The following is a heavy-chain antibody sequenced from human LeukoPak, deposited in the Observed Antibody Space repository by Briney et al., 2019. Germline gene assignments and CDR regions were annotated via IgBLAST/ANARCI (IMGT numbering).Heavy chain of an antibody. CDR2: TYYRSKLYN. CDR3: ARDRAGIAVAGQTNYYYYGMDV. Sequence: SQTLSLTCAISGDSVSSNSAAWNWIRQSPSRGLKWLGRTYYRSKLYNDYAVSVKSRITVNPDTSKNQFSLQLNSVTPEDTAVYYCARDRAGIAVAGQTNYYYYGMDVWGQGTTVTVSS. V-gene: IGHV6-1*01. D-gene: IGHD6-19*01. CDR1: GDSVSSNSAA. J-gene: IGHJ6*02.